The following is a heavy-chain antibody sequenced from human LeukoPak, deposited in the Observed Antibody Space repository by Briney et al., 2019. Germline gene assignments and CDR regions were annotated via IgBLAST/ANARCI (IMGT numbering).Heavy chain of an antibody. CDR1: GGSIYSHSW. J-gene: IGHJ4*02. CDR3: AREGGSYRPLDY. D-gene: IGHD3-16*02. CDR2: IYHGGDN. V-gene: IGHV4-4*02. Sequence: SSGTLSLTCAISGGSIYSHSWWSWVRQPPGKGLEWIGEIYHGGDNNYDPSLKSRVSMSVDRSTNNFSLSLSSVTAADTAVYYCAREGGSYRPLDYSGQGTLVTVSS.